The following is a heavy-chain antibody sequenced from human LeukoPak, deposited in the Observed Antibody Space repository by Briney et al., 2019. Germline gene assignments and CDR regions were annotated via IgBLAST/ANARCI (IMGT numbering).Heavy chain of an antibody. V-gene: IGHV3-30*02. D-gene: IGHD4-17*01. CDR3: ARSGLRSSNWFDP. CDR1: GFTFSNYG. J-gene: IGHJ5*02. Sequence: PGGSLRLSCAASGFTFSNYGVHWVRQAPGKGLEWVSFIRFDGSNKYYADSVKGRFTISRDNSRNTLSLQMSSLRAEDTAVYYCARSGLRSSNWFDPWGREPWSPSPQ. CDR2: IRFDGSNK.